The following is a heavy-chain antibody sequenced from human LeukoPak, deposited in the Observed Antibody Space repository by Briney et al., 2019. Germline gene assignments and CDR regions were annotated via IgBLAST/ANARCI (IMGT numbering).Heavy chain of an antibody. CDR3: VKDLLQVAMKKLDH. CDR1: GFTFSSYA. V-gene: IGHV3-64D*06. Sequence: GGSLRLSCSVSGFTFSSYAMHWVRQAPGKGLEYVSVIRSDGVDVYYTDSVKGRFTISRDNSKNTLYLQMSSLRPEDTAVYYCVKDLLQVAMKKLDHWGQGTLVTVSS. D-gene: IGHD2-15*01. J-gene: IGHJ4*02. CDR2: IRSDGVDV.